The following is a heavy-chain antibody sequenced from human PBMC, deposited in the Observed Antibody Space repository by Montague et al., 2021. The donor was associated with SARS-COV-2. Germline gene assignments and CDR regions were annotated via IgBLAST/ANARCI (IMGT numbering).Heavy chain of an antibody. CDR1: GASISTGIYY. CDR2: IRTTGHT. D-gene: IGHD1-26*01. V-gene: IGHV4-61*02. Sequence: TLSLTCTVSGASISTGIYYWSRIRQPAGKGLEWIGRIRTTGHTDYNSSLESRVFMSVDTSTNQFSLSLTSVTAADTAVYFCARFGSGTLEFDLWGQGTLVTVS. J-gene: IGHJ4*02. CDR3: ARFGSGTLEFDL.